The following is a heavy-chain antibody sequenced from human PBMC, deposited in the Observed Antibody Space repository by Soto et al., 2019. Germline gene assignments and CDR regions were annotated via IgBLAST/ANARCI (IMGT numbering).Heavy chain of an antibody. V-gene: IGHV1-69*13. CDR3: ARDITMVRGVIS. CDR2: IIPIFGTA. D-gene: IGHD3-10*01. CDR1: GGTFRSYA. Sequence: SVKVSCKASGGTFRSYAISWVRQAPGQGLEWMGGIIPIFGTANYAQKFQGRVTITADESTSTAYMELSSLRSEDTAVYYSARDITMVRGVISWGQGTLVTVSS. J-gene: IGHJ4*02.